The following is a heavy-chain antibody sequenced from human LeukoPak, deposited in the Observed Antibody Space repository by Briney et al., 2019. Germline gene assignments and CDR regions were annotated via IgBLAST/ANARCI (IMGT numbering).Heavy chain of an antibody. CDR3: ARLRYYGMDV. CDR2: ISYDGSNK. CDR1: GFTFSSYA. Sequence: GGSLRLSCAASGFTFSSYAMHWVRQAPGKGLEWVAVISYDGSNKYYADSVKGRFTISRDNAKNSLYLQMNSLRAEDTAVYYCARLRYYGMDVWGQGTTVTVSS. V-gene: IGHV3-30-3*01. J-gene: IGHJ6*02.